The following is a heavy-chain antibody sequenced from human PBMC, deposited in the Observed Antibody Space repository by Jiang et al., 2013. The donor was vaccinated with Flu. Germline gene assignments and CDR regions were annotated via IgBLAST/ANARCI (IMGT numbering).Heavy chain of an antibody. D-gene: IGHD1-7*01. CDR1: SGSVSSGSYY. CDR3: ARASMINWNYAGGWFDP. CDR2: IYYSRST. J-gene: IGHJ5*02. V-gene: IGHV4-61*01. Sequence: LLKPSETLSLTCTVSSGSVSSGSYYYSWIRQPPGKGLEWIGYIYYSRSTNYNPSLKSRVTISVDTSKNHFSLRLSSVTAADTAVYYCARASMINWNYAGGWFDPWGQGALVTVSS.